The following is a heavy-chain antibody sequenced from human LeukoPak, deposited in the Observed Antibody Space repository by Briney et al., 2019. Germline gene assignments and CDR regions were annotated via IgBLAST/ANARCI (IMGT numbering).Heavy chain of an antibody. Sequence: GGSLRLSCAASGFTFSTYSMNWVRQAPGKGLEWVSYISSSTNSIYYADSVKGRFTISRDNAKNSLYLQMNSLRAEDTALYYCAKDMGSGLGYMDVWGKGTTVTISS. J-gene: IGHJ6*03. CDR1: GFTFSTYS. CDR2: ISSSTNSI. CDR3: AKDMGSGLGYMDV. D-gene: IGHD2-15*01. V-gene: IGHV3-48*04.